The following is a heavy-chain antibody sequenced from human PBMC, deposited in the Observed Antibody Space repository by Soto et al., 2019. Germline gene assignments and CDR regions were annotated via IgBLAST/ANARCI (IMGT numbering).Heavy chain of an antibody. V-gene: IGHV4-39*01. CDR3: ARRHLTVPPL. D-gene: IGHD4-4*01. CDR1: GFSINSGGYY. Sequence: QPQLQESGPGLVKPSETLSLTCSVSGFSINSGGYYWVWIRQPPGKVLQWIGSFYDGGATYYTPSFKSRFTSFADTSNNQFSLRLTSVTSAATAVYYCARRHLTVPPLWGQGTLVTVSS. J-gene: IGHJ4*02. CDR2: FYDGGAT.